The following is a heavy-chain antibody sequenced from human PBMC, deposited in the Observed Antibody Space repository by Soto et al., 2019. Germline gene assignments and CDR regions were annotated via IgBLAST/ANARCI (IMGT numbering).Heavy chain of an antibody. J-gene: IGHJ6*02. CDR1: GDSVSSNTAS. Sequence: PPQTLSLTCAIPGDSVSSNTASWNWIRQSASRGLEWLGRTYYRSKWYNDYAVSVKSRMTINRDTSKNQFSLQLNSVTPEDTAVYYCARAGYHYSMDVWGQGTTVTVSS. CDR2: TYYRSKWYN. V-gene: IGHV6-1*01. CDR3: ARAGYHYSMDV.